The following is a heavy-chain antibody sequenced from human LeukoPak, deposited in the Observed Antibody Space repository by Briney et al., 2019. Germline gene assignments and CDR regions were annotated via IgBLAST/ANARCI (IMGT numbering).Heavy chain of an antibody. D-gene: IGHD5-12*01. J-gene: IGHJ4*02. Sequence: SETLSLTCTVSGGSISSSSYYWGWIRQPPGKGLEWIGSIYYSGSTYYNPSLKSRVTTSVDTSKNQFSLKLSSVTAADTVVYYCATLPYSGYPQWGQGTLVTVSS. V-gene: IGHV4-39*01. CDR3: ATLPYSGYPQ. CDR2: IYYSGST. CDR1: GGSISSSSYY.